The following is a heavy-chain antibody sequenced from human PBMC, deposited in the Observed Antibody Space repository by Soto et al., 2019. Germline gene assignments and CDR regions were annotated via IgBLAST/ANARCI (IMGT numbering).Heavy chain of an antibody. CDR3: ARERRQGCSSTSCHYYYYGMDV. V-gene: IGHV1-69*06. CDR1: GGTFSSYA. D-gene: IGHD2-2*01. Sequence: QVQLVQSGAEVKKPGSSVKVSCKASGGTFSSYAISWVRQAPGQGLEWMGGIIPIFGTANYAQKFQGRVTITADKSTSTAYMELSSLRSEDTAVYYCARERRQGCSSTSCHYYYYGMDVWGQGTTVTVSS. CDR2: IIPIFGTA. J-gene: IGHJ6*02.